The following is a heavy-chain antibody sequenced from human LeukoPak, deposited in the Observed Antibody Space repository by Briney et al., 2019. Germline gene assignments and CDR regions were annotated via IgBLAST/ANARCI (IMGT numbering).Heavy chain of an antibody. CDR1: GGSISSGSVSGGSVSRYSYS. D-gene: IGHD2-8*01. CDR2: ISYTGNT. Sequence: SETLSLTCTVSGGSISSGSVSGGSVSRYSYSWGWIRQPPGKGLEWIGSISYTGNTYYNPSLKSRVTISADTSKSQFSLRLGSVTAADTAVYYCARHMHNGGHGNWGQGTLVTVSS. CDR3: ARHMHNGGHGN. J-gene: IGHJ4*02. V-gene: IGHV4-39*01.